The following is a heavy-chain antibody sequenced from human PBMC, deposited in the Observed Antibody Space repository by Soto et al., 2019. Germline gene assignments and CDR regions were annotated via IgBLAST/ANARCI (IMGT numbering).Heavy chain of an antibody. CDR3: ARVGISSSDAFDI. D-gene: IGHD6-6*01. CDR2: IYYSGNT. CDR1: GGSISSGAYY. Sequence: SETLSLTCTVSGGSISSGAYYWIWIRQHPGEALEWIGYIYYSGNTYYNPSLKSRVMISVDTSKNQFSLRLSSVTAADTAVYYCARVGISSSDAFDIWGHGTMVTVSS. J-gene: IGHJ3*02. V-gene: IGHV4-31*03.